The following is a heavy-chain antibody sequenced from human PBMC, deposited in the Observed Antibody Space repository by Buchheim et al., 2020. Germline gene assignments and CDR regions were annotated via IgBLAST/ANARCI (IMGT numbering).Heavy chain of an antibody. J-gene: IGHJ4*02. CDR3: ARKYCSGGSCFPFDY. V-gene: IGHV4-39*01. D-gene: IGHD2-15*01. CDR2: IYYSGST. Sequence: QLQLQESGPGLVKPSETLSLTCTVSGGSISSSSYYWGWIRQPPGKGLEWIGSIYYSGSTYYNPSLKSRVTISVDTSKNQFSLKLSSVTAADTAVYYCARKYCSGGSCFPFDYWGQGTL. CDR1: GGSISSSSYY.